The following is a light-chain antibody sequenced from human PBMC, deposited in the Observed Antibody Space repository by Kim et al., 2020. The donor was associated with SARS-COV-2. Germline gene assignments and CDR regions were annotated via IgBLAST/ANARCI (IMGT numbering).Light chain of an antibody. CDR1: NIGTKS. J-gene: IGLJ3*02. V-gene: IGLV3-21*04. Sequence: SYELTQPPSVSVAPGKTATIICGGDNIGTKSVHWYQQKPAQAPVLVIFYDSDRPSGIPERLSGSNSGNMATLTISRVEAGDEADYYCQVWDSSSDHWVFGGGTQLTVL. CDR3: QVWDSSSDHWV. CDR2: YDS.